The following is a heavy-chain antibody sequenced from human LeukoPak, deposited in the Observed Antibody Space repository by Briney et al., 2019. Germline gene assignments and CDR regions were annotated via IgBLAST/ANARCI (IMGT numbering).Heavy chain of an antibody. V-gene: IGHV3-23*01. CDR1: GFTFSSSG. CDR2: ISASGDNT. D-gene: IGHD3-10*01. J-gene: IGHJ5*02. Sequence: GGSLRLSCAASGFTFSSSGMSWVRQAPGKGLEWVSTISASGDNTYYADSVKGRFTISRDNSKKKLYLQMNSLRADDTAVYYCAKGYYGSGTYGWFDPWGQGTLVTVSS. CDR3: AKGYYGSGTYGWFDP.